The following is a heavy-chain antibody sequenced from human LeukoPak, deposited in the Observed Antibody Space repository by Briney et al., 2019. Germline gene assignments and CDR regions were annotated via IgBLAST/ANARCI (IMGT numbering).Heavy chain of an antibody. Sequence: ASVKVSCTASGYTFTSYGISWVRQAPGQGLEWMGWISAYNGNTNYAQKLQGRVTMTTDTSTSTAYMELRSLRSDDTAVYYCARAGRYSYGSYYFDYWGQGTLVTVSS. V-gene: IGHV1-18*01. CDR1: GYTFTSYG. J-gene: IGHJ4*02. CDR3: ARAGRYSYGSYYFDY. CDR2: ISAYNGNT. D-gene: IGHD5-18*01.